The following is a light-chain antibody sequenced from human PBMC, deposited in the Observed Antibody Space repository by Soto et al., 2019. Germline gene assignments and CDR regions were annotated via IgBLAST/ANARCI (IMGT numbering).Light chain of an antibody. Sequence: EIVMTQSPAALSVSPGEGATLSCRASQSVSSNLAWYQQKPGQAPRLLTFGASTRATGIPPKFSRSGSGTEFPRTTSSLHSDDFEAYYGDQYHNWPQVGQGTMVESK. J-gene: IGKJ1*01. V-gene: IGKV3-15*01. CDR1: QSVSSN. CDR3: DQYHNWPQ. CDR2: GAS.